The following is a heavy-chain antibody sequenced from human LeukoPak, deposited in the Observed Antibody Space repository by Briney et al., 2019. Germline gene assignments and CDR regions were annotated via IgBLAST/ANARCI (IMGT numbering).Heavy chain of an antibody. CDR1: GFTFSSYW. Sequence: GGSLRLSCAASGFTFSSYWMSWVRQAPGKGLAWVANIKQDGSEKYYVDSVKGRFTISRDNAKNSLYPQMNSLRAEDTAVYYCARDKERWLQYFDYWGQGTLATVSS. J-gene: IGHJ4*02. CDR3: ARDKERWLQYFDY. D-gene: IGHD5-24*01. V-gene: IGHV3-7*01. CDR2: IKQDGSEK.